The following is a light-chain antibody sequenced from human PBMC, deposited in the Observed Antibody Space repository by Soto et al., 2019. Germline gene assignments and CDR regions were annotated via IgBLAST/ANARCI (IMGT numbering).Light chain of an antibody. CDR3: QQRSNWPVT. V-gene: IGKV3-11*01. CDR2: DAS. J-gene: IGKJ3*01. Sequence: EIVLTQSPATLSLSPGERATLSCRASQSVSSYLAWYQQKPGQAPRLLLYDASNRATGIPARFSGSGSGTAFTLTVSRLEPEDFAVYYCQQRSNWPVTFGPGTKVDMK. CDR1: QSVSSY.